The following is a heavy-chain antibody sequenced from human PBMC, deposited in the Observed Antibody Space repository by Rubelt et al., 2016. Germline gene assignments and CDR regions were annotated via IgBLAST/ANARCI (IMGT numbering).Heavy chain of an antibody. CDR3: AREGGEVEAGPFDY. V-gene: IGHV3-66*01. CDR2: FYSGGST. Sequence: GLVQPGGSLRLSCAASGFTFSSYSMSWVRQAPGKGLEWVSVFYSGGSTYYADSVKGRFTISRDNSKNTVYLQMNSLRAEDTAVYYCAREGGEVEAGPFDYWGRGTLVTVTS. J-gene: IGHJ2*01. D-gene: IGHD3-9*01. CDR1: GFTFSSYS.